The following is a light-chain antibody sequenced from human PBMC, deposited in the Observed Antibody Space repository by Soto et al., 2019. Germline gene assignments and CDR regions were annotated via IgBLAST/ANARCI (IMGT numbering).Light chain of an antibody. J-gene: IGKJ2*01. CDR1: QNINNY. CDR3: QESYSTPMYT. CDR2: TAS. Sequence: DIQMTQSPSSLSASVGDRVTITCRASQNINNYLNWYQQKPGKAPQLLIYTASSLQSGVPSRFSGSGSGTDFTLTINDLQPEDFATYYCQESYSTPMYTFGQGTKVDI. V-gene: IGKV1-39*01.